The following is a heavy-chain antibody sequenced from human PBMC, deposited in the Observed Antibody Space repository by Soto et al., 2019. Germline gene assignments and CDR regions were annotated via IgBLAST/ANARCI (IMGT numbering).Heavy chain of an antibody. J-gene: IGHJ4*02. CDR2: INPSGGST. V-gene: IGHV1-46*01. CDR1: GYTFTSYY. D-gene: IGHD3-16*01. CDR3: ARGSGGDGYKFYFDY. Sequence: ASVKVSCKASGYTFTSYYMHWVRQAPGQGLEWMGIINPSGGSTSYAQKFQGRVTMTRDTSTSTVYMELSSLRSEDTAVYYCARGSGGDGYKFYFDYWGQGTLVTVSS.